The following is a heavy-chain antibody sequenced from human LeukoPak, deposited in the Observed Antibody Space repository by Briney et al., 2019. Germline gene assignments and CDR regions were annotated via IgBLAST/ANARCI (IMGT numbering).Heavy chain of an antibody. CDR1: GFTFSSYS. J-gene: IGHJ4*02. CDR3: ARSIETNVWGTFRYTDYYFDY. CDR2: IWSDGTTT. D-gene: IGHD3-16*02. V-gene: IGHV3-33*08. Sequence: GGSLRLSCAASGFTFSSYSMNWVRQAPGKGLEWVATIWSDGTTTYYGDSVKGRFTISRDNSKNTVHLQMNSLRAEDTAVFYCARSIETNVWGTFRYTDYYFDYWGQGSLVTVSS.